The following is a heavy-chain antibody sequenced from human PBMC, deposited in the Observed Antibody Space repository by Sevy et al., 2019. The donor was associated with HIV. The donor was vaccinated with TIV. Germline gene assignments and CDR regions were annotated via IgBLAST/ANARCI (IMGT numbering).Heavy chain of an antibody. V-gene: IGHV3-13*01. CDR3: ARGTTFPDNSGYVFVGDVFDI. J-gene: IGHJ3*02. Sequence: GGSLRLSCAASGFNFNSFDMHWVRQVTVKGLEWVSRIGPTGDTQYLRSVRGRFTISRENAKNSLFLEMDSLSVGDTARYFCARGTTFPDNSGYVFVGDVFDIWGHGTMVTVSS. CDR1: GFNFNSFD. CDR2: IGPTGDT. D-gene: IGHD3-22*01.